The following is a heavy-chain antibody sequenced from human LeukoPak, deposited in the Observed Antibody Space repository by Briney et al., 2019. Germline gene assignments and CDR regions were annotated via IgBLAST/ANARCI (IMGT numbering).Heavy chain of an antibody. CDR1: GFTFSDYY. V-gene: IGHV3-11*04. CDR3: AKYRLVWLPVPAFDF. D-gene: IGHD5-12*01. CDR2: ISNSGSTI. J-gene: IGHJ4*02. Sequence: GGSLRLSCAASGFTFSDYYMSWIRQAPGKGLEWVSYISNSGSTIYYAESVKGRFTISRDNAKNSLYLQMNSLRAEDTAIYYCAKYRLVWLPVPAFDFWGQGTLVTVSS.